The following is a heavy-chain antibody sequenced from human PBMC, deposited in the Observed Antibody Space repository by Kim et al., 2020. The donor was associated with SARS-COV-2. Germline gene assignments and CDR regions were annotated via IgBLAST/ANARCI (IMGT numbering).Heavy chain of an antibody. Sequence: GGSLRLSCAASGFTLRRFYMHWVRQAPGKGLVWVSRINNVGTETMYAASVKGRFVISKDNANNTLYLQMRFLGPEDTAVYYCARAGLLTGYFDLWGQGIL. CDR1: GFTLRRFY. D-gene: IGHD3-9*01. V-gene: IGHV3-74*03. CDR3: ARAGLLTGYFDL. CDR2: INNVGTET. J-gene: IGHJ4*02.